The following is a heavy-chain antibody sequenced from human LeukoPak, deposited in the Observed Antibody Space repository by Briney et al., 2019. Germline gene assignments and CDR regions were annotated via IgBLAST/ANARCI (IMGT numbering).Heavy chain of an antibody. V-gene: IGHV1-69*01. CDR2: IIPIFGTA. D-gene: IGHD5-24*01. Sequence: IIPIFGTANYAQNFQGRVTITADESTSTAYIELSSLRSEDTAVYYCARDKEMATNLYYFDYWGQGTLVTVSS. J-gene: IGHJ4*02. CDR3: ARDKEMATNLYYFDY.